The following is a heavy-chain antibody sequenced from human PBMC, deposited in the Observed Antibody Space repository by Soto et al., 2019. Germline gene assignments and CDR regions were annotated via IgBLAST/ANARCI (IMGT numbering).Heavy chain of an antibody. J-gene: IGHJ4*02. Sequence: GESLKISCHGSGYTFTTYWITWVRQMPGRGLEWMGRIDPSDSYTNYSPSFQGHVTISADKSTNTAYLEWRSLKASDSAIYYCACTRKDYGDRAYDYWGQGTLVTVSS. CDR3: ACTRKDYGDRAYDY. V-gene: IGHV5-10-1*01. D-gene: IGHD2-21*02. CDR2: IDPSDSYT. CDR1: GYTFTTYW.